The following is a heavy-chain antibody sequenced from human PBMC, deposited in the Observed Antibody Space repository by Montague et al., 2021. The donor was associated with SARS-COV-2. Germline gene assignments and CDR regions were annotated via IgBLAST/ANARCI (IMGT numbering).Heavy chain of an antibody. CDR1: GYSISSGYF. Sequence: SETLSLTCTVFGYSISSGYFWAWLRQPPGKGLEWIGSIYHAGYIHYNPSLKSRVIISIDTSRNQISLRVTDVAAADTAVYYCASAPCVGDCNSLAIWFDPWGQGTLVSVSS. J-gene: IGHJ5*02. CDR2: IYHAGYI. D-gene: IGHD2-21*02. V-gene: IGHV4-38-2*02. CDR3: ASAPCVGDCNSLAIWFDP.